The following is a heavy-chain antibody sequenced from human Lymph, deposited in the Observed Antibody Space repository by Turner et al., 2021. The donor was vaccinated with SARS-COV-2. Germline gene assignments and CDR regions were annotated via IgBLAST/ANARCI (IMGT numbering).Heavy chain of an antibody. CDR1: GFPFSSYS. D-gene: IGHD3-22*01. V-gene: IGHV3-21*01. J-gene: IGHJ5*02. CDR3: ARGTYYYDSSVYSGTNWFDP. Sequence: EVQLVESGGGLVKPGGSLRLSCAASGFPFSSYSMNWVRQAPGKGLEWVSSISSSSTYIYYADSLKGRFTISRDNAKNSLYLQMNSLRAEDTAVYYCARGTYYYDSSVYSGTNWFDPWGQGTLVTVSS. CDR2: ISSSSTYI.